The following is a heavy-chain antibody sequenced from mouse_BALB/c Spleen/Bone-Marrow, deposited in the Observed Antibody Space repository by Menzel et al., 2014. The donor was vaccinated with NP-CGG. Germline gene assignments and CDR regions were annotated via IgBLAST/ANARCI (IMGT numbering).Heavy chain of an antibody. CDR2: VSSGGSFT. J-gene: IGHJ2*01. CDR1: GFTLSNYA. CDR3: ARHGDNYVFVY. D-gene: IGHD1-3*01. Sequence: EVMLVESGRGLVSPGGSPKLSCAASGFTLSNYAMSWVRQTPEKRLEWVATVSSGGSFTYYPDSVKGRFTISRDSAKNTLYLQMSSLRSEDTAMYYCARHGDNYVFVYWGQGTTLTVSS. V-gene: IGHV5-9-3*01.